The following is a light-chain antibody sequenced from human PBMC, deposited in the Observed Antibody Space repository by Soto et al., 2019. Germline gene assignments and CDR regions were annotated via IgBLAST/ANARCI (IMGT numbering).Light chain of an antibody. CDR1: SIDVGSYNL. CDR2: EGS. V-gene: IGLV2-23*01. Sequence: ITSTKTSIDVGSYNLFSWYQQHPGKVPKCMIYEGSKRPSGVSNRLSGSKSGNTASLTISGFLDEEEADYYGCSYAAIRPYVFGTGAK. J-gene: IGLJ1*01. CDR3: CSYAAIRPYV.